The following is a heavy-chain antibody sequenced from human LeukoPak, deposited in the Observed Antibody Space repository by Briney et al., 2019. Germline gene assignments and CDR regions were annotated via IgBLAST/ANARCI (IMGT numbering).Heavy chain of an antibody. J-gene: IGHJ4*02. Sequence: PSETLSLTCNVSGDSISSYYWTWIRQPAGKGLQWIGRIFTSGSTSYNPSLKSRLTISLDMSKNQFSLKLTSVTAADTAVYYCARGQKYRSGYTVTELGSGYFDYWGQGPLVTVSS. CDR1: GDSISSYY. CDR2: IFTSGST. V-gene: IGHV4-4*07. CDR3: ARGQKYRSGYTVTELGSGYFDY. D-gene: IGHD5-18*01.